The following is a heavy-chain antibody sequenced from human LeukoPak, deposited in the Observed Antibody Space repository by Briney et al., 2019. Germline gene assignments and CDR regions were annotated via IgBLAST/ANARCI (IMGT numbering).Heavy chain of an antibody. D-gene: IGHD2/OR15-2a*01. CDR1: GYTFTNYD. Sequence: ASVKVSCKASGYTFTNYDFNWMRQATGQGLEWMGWMNPNSGSTGYAQKFQGRVTMTRDTSISTAYMELSSLTSEDTAVYYCARDEVGPHRIDHYYGMDVWGQGTTVTVSS. CDR2: MNPNSGST. J-gene: IGHJ6*02. CDR3: ARDEVGPHRIDHYYGMDV. V-gene: IGHV1-8*01.